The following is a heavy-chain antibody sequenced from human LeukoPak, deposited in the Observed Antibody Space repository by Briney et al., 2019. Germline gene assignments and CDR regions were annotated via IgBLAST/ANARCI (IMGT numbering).Heavy chain of an antibody. V-gene: IGHV3-23*01. J-gene: IGHJ6*03. CDR2: ISDSGGST. Sequence: GGSLRLSCADPGYTFSNYAMSWVRQAPGQGLQRVSVISDSGGSTYYADSVKGRFTISRDNSKNTLYLQMNSLRAEDTALYYCGKDGDGSNSGGFYYYYMDVWGKGTTVTVSS. CDR3: GKDGDGSNSGGFYYYYMDV. D-gene: IGHD4-23*01. CDR1: GYTFSNYA.